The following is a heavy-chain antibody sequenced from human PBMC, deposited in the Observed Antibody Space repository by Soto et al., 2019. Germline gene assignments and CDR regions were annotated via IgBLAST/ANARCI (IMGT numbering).Heavy chain of an antibody. D-gene: IGHD3-3*01. CDR2: IYYSGST. CDR3: AREPYDLWPYFDY. V-gene: IGHV4-59*01. J-gene: IGHJ4*02. Sequence: PSETLSLTCTVSGGSISSYYWSWIRQPPGKGLEWIGYIYYSGSTNYNPSLKSRVTISVDTSKNQFSLKLSSVTAADTAVYYCAREPYDLWPYFDYGGQGTLVTVSS. CDR1: GGSISSYY.